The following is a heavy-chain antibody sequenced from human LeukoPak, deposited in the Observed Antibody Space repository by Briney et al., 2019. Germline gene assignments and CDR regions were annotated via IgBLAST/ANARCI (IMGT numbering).Heavy chain of an antibody. D-gene: IGHD3-22*01. CDR2: ISGSGGST. V-gene: IGHV3-23*01. Sequence: GGSLRLSCAASGFTFSTYAMSWVRQAPGKGLEWVSAISGSGGSTYYADSVKGRFTISRDNSKNTLYLQMNSLRAEDTAVYYCAKIPMIVVVNNRDAFDIWGQGTMVTVSS. CDR1: GFTFSTYA. CDR3: AKIPMIVVVNNRDAFDI. J-gene: IGHJ3*02.